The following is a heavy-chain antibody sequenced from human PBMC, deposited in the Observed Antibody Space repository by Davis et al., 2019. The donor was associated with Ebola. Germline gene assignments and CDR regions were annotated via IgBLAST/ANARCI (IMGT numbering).Heavy chain of an antibody. Sequence: ASVKVSCKASGYTFTSYYMHWVRQAPGQGLEWMGIINPSGGSTSYAQNFQGRVTVTRDTSTSTVYMELTSLRSEDTAMFYCARALDISPRPFDYWGQGTLVTVSS. CDR1: GYTFTSYY. D-gene: IGHD3-9*01. J-gene: IGHJ4*02. CDR3: ARALDISPRPFDY. CDR2: INPSGGST. V-gene: IGHV1-46*01.